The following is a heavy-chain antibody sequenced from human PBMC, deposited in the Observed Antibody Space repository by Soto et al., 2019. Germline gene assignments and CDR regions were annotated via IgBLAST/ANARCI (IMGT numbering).Heavy chain of an antibody. J-gene: IGHJ6*03. Sequence: QVQLQESGPGLVKPSETLSLTCTVSGASISSYHWSWIRQTTVKGLEWIGYVYYSGSANYNPSLQKQVTFSVDTPKNRGPLKLIPVAAGDTGVYSCGAAVPPESGFPCYYMDGWAKGPRSPSP. V-gene: IGHV4-59*01. CDR1: GASISSYH. D-gene: IGHD3-10*01. CDR2: VYYSGSA. CDR3: GAAVPPESGFPCYYMDG.